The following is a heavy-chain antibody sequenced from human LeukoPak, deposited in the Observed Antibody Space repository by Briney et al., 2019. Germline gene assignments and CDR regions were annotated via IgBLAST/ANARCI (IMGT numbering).Heavy chain of an antibody. CDR1: GGSISSGGYY. V-gene: IGHV4-31*03. CDR2: IYYSGST. CDR3: ARGRVRGVISYGMDV. J-gene: IGHJ6*02. Sequence: PSETLSLTCTVSGGSISSGGYYWSWIRQHPGKGLEWIGYIYYSGSTYYNPSLKSRVTISVDTSKSQFSLKLSSVTAADTAVYYCARGRVRGVISYGMDVWGQGTTVTVSS. D-gene: IGHD3-10*01.